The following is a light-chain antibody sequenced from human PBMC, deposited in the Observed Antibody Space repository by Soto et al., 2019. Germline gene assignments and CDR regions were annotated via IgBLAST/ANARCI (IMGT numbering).Light chain of an antibody. CDR2: DVS. Sequence: QSALTQPASVSGSPVQSITISCTGTSSDIGGYNYVSWYRQHPGKAPKLMIYDVSNRPSGVSNRFSGSKSDNTASLTISGLQAEDEADYYCSSYTSTSTPYVFGTGTKVTVL. J-gene: IGLJ1*01. V-gene: IGLV2-14*03. CDR3: SSYTSTSTPYV. CDR1: SSDIGGYNY.